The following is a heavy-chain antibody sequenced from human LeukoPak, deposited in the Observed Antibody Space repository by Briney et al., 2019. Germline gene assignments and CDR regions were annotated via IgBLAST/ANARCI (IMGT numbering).Heavy chain of an antibody. CDR1: GFTFSNAW. CDR3: TTGKTYDSSAYYTRF. J-gene: IGHJ4*02. D-gene: IGHD3-22*01. Sequence: PGGSLRLSCAASGFTFSNAWMSCVRQAPGRGLEWVGHIKSKTNGGTTDSAASVKGRFTISRDDSKNTLFLQMSSLKTEDTAVYYCTTGKTYDSSAYYTRFWGQGTLVTVSP. CDR2: IKSKTNGGTT. V-gene: IGHV3-15*01.